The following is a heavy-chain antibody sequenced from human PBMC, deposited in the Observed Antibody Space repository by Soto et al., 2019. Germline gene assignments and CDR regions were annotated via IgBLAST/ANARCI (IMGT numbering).Heavy chain of an antibody. CDR1: GYTFTSYG. Sequence: QVPLVQSGAEVKKPGASVKVSCKASGYTFTSYGISWVRQAPGQGLEWMGWISAYNGNTNYAQKLQGRVTMTTDTYTSTAYMERGNLRSEDTAVYYSTRPPDYILGSYRTIQSYGMDVGGRGSTFTV. CDR3: TRPPDYILGSYRTIQSYGMDV. CDR2: ISAYNGNT. J-gene: IGHJ6*02. D-gene: IGHD3-16*02. V-gene: IGHV1-18*04.